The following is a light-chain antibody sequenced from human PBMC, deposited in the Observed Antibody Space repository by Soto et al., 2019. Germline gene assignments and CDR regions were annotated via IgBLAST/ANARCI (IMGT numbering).Light chain of an antibody. J-gene: IGKJ1*01. CDR3: QQLDSYPRT. CDR2: GAS. Sequence: DIQLAQSPSFLSASVGDRVTITCRASQGISSYLAWYQQKPGKAPKLLIYGASTLQSGVPSRFSGSGSRTEFTLTISSLQPEDFATYYCQQLDSYPRTFGQGTKVEI. CDR1: QGISSY. V-gene: IGKV1-9*01.